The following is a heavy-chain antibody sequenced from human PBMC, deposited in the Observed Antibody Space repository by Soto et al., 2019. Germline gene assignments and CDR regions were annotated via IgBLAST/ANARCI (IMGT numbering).Heavy chain of an antibody. D-gene: IGHD3-3*01. V-gene: IGHV4-4*08. CDR2: IYSSGST. CDR3: ARHLHRITISQW. J-gene: IGHJ4*02. CDR1: GDFNTNFY. Sequence: SETLSLTCTVSGDFNTNFYWSWIRQSPGKGLEWMGIIYSSGSTRYNPSLKSRITMSLDTSKNQFSLKLSSVAAADTAVYYCARHLHRITISQWWGQGTLVIVSS.